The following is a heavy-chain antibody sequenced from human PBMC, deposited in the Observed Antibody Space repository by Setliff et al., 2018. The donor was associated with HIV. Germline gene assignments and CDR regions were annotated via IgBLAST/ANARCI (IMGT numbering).Heavy chain of an antibody. CDR1: GGSISSSSYY. J-gene: IGHJ2*01. Sequence: SETLSLTCTVSGGSISSSSYYWGWVRQPPGKGLEWIASICYSWRTYYNPSLKSQVTISVDRSKNQFSLRLISVSAADTAVYYCRTGHTSVEWYFDLWGRGTLVTVSS. CDR2: ICYSWRT. CDR3: RTGHTSVEWYFDL. D-gene: IGHD7-27*01. V-gene: IGHV4-39*01.